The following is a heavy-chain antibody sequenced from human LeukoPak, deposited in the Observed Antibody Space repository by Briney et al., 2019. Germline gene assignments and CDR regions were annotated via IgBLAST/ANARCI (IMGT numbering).Heavy chain of an antibody. CDR3: ARGRDTGLIIVYYGMDV. D-gene: IGHD5-18*01. V-gene: IGHV3-64*01. CDR1: GFTFSNYA. Sequence: PGGSLRLSCAASGFTFSNYAMHWVRQAPGKGLEYVSAISSNGDITYYVKSVEGRFTISRDNSKNTLYLQMGRLRAEDMAVYYCARGRDTGLIIVYYGMDVWGQGPTVTVSS. CDR2: ISSNGDIT. J-gene: IGHJ6*02.